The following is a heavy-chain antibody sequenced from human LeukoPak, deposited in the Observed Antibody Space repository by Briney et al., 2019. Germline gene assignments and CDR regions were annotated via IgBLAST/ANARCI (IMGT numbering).Heavy chain of an antibody. J-gene: IGHJ5*02. CDR1: GYTFGNYG. D-gene: IGHD5-18*01. CDR2: IRSENT. V-gene: IGHV1-18*01. Sequence: GASVKVSCKASGYTFGNYGITWVRQAPGQGLQWMGWIRSENTKYSQKFQGRVTMTTDTSTGTAYMELRSLRYDDTAVYYCARAGIQLWLRTWFDPWGQGTLVTVSS. CDR3: ARAGIQLWLRTWFDP.